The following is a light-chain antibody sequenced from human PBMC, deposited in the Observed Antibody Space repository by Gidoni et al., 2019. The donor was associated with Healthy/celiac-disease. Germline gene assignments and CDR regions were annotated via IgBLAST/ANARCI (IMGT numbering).Light chain of an antibody. Sequence: EIVMTQSPATLSVSPGERATLSCRASQSVSSNLAWYQQKPGQAPRLLIDGASTRANGIPARFSGSGSGTEFTLTISSLQSEDFAVYYCQQYNNWPFTFGPGTKVDIK. CDR1: QSVSSN. CDR3: QQYNNWPFT. J-gene: IGKJ3*01. CDR2: GAS. V-gene: IGKV3-15*01.